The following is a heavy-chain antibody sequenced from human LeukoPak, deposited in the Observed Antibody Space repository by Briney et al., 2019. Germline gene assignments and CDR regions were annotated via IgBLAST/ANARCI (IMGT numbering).Heavy chain of an antibody. CDR1: GGTFSSYA. D-gene: IGHD2-2*01. V-gene: IGHV1-69*05. J-gene: IGHJ5*02. CDR3: ARGGAGDIVVVPAARAYTWFDP. Sequence: SVKVSCKASGGTFSSYAISWVRQAPGQGLEWMGGIIPIFGTANYAQKFQGKVTITTDESTSTAYMELSSLRSEDTAVYYCARGGAGDIVVVPAARAYTWFDPWGQGTLVTVSS. CDR2: IIPIFGTA.